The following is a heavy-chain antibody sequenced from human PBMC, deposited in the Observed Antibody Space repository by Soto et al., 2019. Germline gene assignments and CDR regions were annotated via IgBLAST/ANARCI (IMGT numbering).Heavy chain of an antibody. CDR2: ISGSSGSK. CDR3: ATWHEREHAFDV. D-gene: IGHD1-1*01. Sequence: VHLVESGGGLVKPGGSLTLSCAASGFIFNDYYMSWIRQAPGKGLEWLSNISGSSGSKKYADAGKGRFTISSDSSKTTVYLQMNDLRPDDTAVYYCATWHEREHAFDVWGQGTTVTISS. CDR1: GFIFNDYY. J-gene: IGHJ3*01. V-gene: IGHV3-11*05.